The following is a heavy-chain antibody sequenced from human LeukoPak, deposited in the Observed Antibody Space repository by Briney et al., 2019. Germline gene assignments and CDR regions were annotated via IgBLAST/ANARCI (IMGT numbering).Heavy chain of an antibody. Sequence: KPSETLSLTCAVYGGSFSGYYWSWIRQPPGKGLEWIGEINHSGSTNYNPSLKSRVTISVDTSNNQFSLKLSSVTAADTAVYYCARGYPPGTWGQGTLVTVSS. CDR3: ARGYPPGT. CDR1: GGSFSGYY. V-gene: IGHV4-34*01. CDR2: INHSGST. J-gene: IGHJ5*02. D-gene: IGHD3-10*01.